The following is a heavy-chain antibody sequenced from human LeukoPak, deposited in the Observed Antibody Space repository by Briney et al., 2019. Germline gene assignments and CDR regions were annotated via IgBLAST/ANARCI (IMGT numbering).Heavy chain of an antibody. D-gene: IGHD6-19*01. CDR1: GFTFSSYS. Sequence: GGSLRLSCAASGFTFSSYSMNWVRQAPGKGLEWVSYISSSSSTIYYADSVKGRFTISRDNARNSLYLQMNSLRAEDTAVYYCARYYSHTSAWSEGGLDQWGQGTLVTVSS. CDR2: ISSSSSTI. J-gene: IGHJ4*02. V-gene: IGHV3-48*04. CDR3: ARYYSHTSAWSEGGLDQ.